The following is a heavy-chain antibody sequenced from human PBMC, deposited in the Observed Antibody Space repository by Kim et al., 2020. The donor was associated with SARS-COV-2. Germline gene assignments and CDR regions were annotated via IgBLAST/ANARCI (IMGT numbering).Heavy chain of an antibody. V-gene: IGHV3-74*01. CDR2: INSDGSST. Sequence: GGSLRLSCAASGFTFSSYWMHWVRQAPGKGLVWVSRINSDGSSTSYADSVKGRFTISRDNAKNTLYLQMNSLRAEDTAVYYCASSAPGSSHAFDIWGQGTMVTVSS. CDR1: GFTFSSYW. D-gene: IGHD6-6*01. J-gene: IGHJ3*02. CDR3: ASSAPGSSHAFDI.